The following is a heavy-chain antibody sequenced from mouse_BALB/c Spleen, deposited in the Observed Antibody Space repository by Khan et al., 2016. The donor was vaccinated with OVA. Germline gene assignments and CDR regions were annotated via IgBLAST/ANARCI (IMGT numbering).Heavy chain of an antibody. CDR1: GYSFTSYY. V-gene: IGHV1S135*01. Sequence: VQLKQSGPELMKPGASVKISCKASGYSFTSYYIHWVKQSHGKSLEWFGYIDPFNGGTSYNPKFKGKATLTVDKSSSTAYMHLSSLTSDDSAVYYCARHGYVAWFAYWGQGTLVTVSA. D-gene: IGHD2-2*01. CDR2: IDPFNGGT. J-gene: IGHJ3*01. CDR3: ARHGYVAWFAY.